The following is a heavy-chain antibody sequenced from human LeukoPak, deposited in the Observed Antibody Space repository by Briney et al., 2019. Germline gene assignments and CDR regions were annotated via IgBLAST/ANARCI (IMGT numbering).Heavy chain of an antibody. CDR2: TYYDGST. V-gene: IGHV4-39*07. CDR3: ARRSSGRPVDY. CDR1: GGSISIANYF. D-gene: IGHD3-3*01. J-gene: IGHJ4*02. Sequence: SETLSLTCTVSGGSISIANYFWGWIRQPPGKGLEWIGSTYYDGSTYYNPSLKSRVTISRDTSKDQFSLRLSSVTAADTAVYYCARRSSGRPVDYWGQETLVTVSS.